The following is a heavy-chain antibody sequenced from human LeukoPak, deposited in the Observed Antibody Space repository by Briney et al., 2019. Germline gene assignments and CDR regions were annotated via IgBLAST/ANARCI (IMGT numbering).Heavy chain of an antibody. V-gene: IGHV1-18*01. Sequence: ASVKVSCKASGYTFTIYTISWVRQAPGQGLEWLGWIRPNNGNTNYAQKLQGRVSMTTDTSTSTAYMELRSLRSDDTAVYYCAREEGAPIAAANVWGLGTMVTVSS. CDR1: GYTFTIYT. CDR3: AREEGAPIAAANV. D-gene: IGHD6-13*01. CDR2: IRPNNGNT. J-gene: IGHJ3*01.